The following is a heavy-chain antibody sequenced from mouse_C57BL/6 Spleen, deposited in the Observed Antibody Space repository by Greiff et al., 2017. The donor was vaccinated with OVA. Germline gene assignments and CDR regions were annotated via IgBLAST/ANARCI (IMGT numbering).Heavy chain of an antibody. Sequence: EVQLKESGGGLVKPGGSLKLSCAASGFTFSDYGMHWVRQAPEKGLEWVACISSGSSTIYYADTVKGRFTISRDNAKNTLFLQMTSLRSEDTAMYYCARADGDGGGFAYWGQGTLVTVSA. CDR1: GFTFSDYG. CDR2: ISSGSSTI. V-gene: IGHV5-17*01. CDR3: ARADGDGGGFAY. J-gene: IGHJ3*01. D-gene: IGHD2-3*01.